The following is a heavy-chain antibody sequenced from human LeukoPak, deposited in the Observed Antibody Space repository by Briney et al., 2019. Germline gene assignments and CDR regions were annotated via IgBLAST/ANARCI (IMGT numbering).Heavy chain of an antibody. Sequence: GGSLRLSCAASGFALSSHWMCWVRQAPGKGLEWVANIKPDGSAKYYVDSVKGRFTISRDNAENSLYLQMDGLRAEDTALYYCARDHQWSSDYWGQGALVTVS. D-gene: IGHD3-3*01. CDR1: GFALSSHW. V-gene: IGHV3-7*01. J-gene: IGHJ4*02. CDR2: IKPDGSAK. CDR3: ARDHQWSSDY.